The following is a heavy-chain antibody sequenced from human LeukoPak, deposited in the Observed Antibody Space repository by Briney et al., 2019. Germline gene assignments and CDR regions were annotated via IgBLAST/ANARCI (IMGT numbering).Heavy chain of an antibody. Sequence: WASVKVSCKASGYTFIGYYIHCVRQAPGQGLEWMGWINPDSGGTNYAQKFQGRVTMTRDTSISTAYMELSRLSSDDTAVYYCARSIIASNRGFDHWGQGTLVTVSS. J-gene: IGHJ4*02. CDR1: GYTFIGYY. CDR3: ARSIIASNRGFDH. CDR2: INPDSGGT. V-gene: IGHV1-2*02. D-gene: IGHD6-6*01.